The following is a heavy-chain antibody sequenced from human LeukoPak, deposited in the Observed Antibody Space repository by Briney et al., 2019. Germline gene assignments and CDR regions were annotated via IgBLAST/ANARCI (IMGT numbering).Heavy chain of an antibody. CDR1: GFTFSSYA. V-gene: IGHV3-23*01. CDR3: AKDGRRFSSSLTYFDY. CDR2: ISGSGGST. D-gene: IGHD6-13*01. J-gene: IGHJ4*02. Sequence: PGGSLRLSCAASGFTFSSYAMSWVRQAPGKGLEWVSAISGSGGSTYYADSVKGRFTISRDNSKNTLYLQMNSLRAEDTAVYYCAKDGRRFSSSLTYFDYWGQGTLVTVSS.